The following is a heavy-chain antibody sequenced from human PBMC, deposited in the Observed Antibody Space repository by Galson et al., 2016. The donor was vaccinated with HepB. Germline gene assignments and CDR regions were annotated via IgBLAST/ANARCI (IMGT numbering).Heavy chain of an antibody. CDR1: GYSFTNYG. J-gene: IGHJ4*02. V-gene: IGHV1-18*01. D-gene: IGHD1-7*01. CDR3: ARERENYHYFDY. Sequence: SVKVSCKASGYSFTNYGISWVRQAPGQGLEWMGWISTYNGNTNYAQKLQGRVTMTTDTSTSTAYMELRSLRSNDTPVYYCARERENYHYFDYWGQGTLVTVSS. CDR2: ISTYNGNT.